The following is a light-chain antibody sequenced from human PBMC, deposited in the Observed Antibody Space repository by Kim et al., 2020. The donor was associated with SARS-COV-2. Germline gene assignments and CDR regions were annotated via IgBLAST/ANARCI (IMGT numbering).Light chain of an antibody. CDR3: QQYGKSLPIT. Sequence: PGEGAPLSGRPSQTRSSNFLAGYQQKPAKAARLPIYGATNRATAITDRFSGSVYGTDLILTISSLESEDCGVYYCQQYGKSLPITFGQGTRPESK. J-gene: IGKJ5*01. CDR1: QTRSSNF. V-gene: IGKV3-20*01. CDR2: GAT.